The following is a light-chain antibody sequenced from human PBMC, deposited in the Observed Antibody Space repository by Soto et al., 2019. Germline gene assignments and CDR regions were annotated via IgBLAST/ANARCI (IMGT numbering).Light chain of an antibody. CDR2: DTS. CDR3: QQYNKWPLT. J-gene: IGKJ4*01. V-gene: IGKV3-15*01. CDR1: QSVSSD. Sequence: EIVMTQSPATLSVSPGERATLSCRASQSVSSDLVWYQQKPGQAPRLLIYDTSTRATGIPARFSGSGSGTEFTLTISSLQSEDFAVYHCQQYNKWPLTFGGGTKVDI.